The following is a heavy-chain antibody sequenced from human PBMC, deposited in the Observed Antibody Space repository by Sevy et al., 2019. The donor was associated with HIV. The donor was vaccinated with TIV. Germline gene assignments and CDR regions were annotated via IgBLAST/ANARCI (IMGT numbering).Heavy chain of an antibody. CDR2: IYADGST. D-gene: IGHD3-22*01. CDR1: GLTVSSNY. V-gene: IGHV3-66*01. Sequence: GGSLRLSCAASGLTVSSNYMTWVRQAPGKGLEWVSTIYADGSTYYVESVKDRFTIARDNSKNTLYLQMFSLRAEDTAVYYCARDRYYDASGYYYYYYGLDVWGQGTTVTVSS. CDR3: ARDRYYDASGYYYYYYGLDV. J-gene: IGHJ6*02.